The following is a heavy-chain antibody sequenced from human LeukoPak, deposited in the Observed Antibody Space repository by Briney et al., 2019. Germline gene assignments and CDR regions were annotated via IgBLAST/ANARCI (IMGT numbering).Heavy chain of an antibody. CDR2: ISSSSSTI. CDR3: ARDRAPRGSGWLGAIHVFDI. J-gene: IGHJ3*02. CDR1: GFTFSSYS. Sequence: GGSLRLSCAASGFTFSSYSMNWVRQAPGKGLEWVSYISSSSSTIYYADSVKGRFTISRDNAKNSLYLQMNSLRAEDTAVYYCARDRAPRGSGWLGAIHVFDIWGQGTMVTVSS. V-gene: IGHV3-48*01. D-gene: IGHD6-19*01.